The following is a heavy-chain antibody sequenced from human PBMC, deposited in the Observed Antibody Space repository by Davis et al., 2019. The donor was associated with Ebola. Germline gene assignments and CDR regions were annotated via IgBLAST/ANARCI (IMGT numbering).Heavy chain of an antibody. D-gene: IGHD3-22*01. Sequence: GESLKISCAASGFTFDDYGMSWVRQAPGKGLEWVSGINWNGGSTGYADSVKGRFTISRDNAKNSLYLQMNSLRAEDTALYYCARALTMIVVDIQVWFAPWGRGTWSPSPQ. CDR2: INWNGGST. CDR3: ARALTMIVVDIQVWFAP. CDR1: GFTFDDYG. V-gene: IGHV3-20*04. J-gene: IGHJ5*02.